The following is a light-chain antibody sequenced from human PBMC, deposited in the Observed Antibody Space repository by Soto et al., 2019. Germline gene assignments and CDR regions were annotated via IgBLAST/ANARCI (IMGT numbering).Light chain of an antibody. Sequence: QSALTQPASVSGSPGQSITISCTGTSSDLGDYNYVSWYQLHPGEAPKLMIYDVTNRPSGVSNRFSGSKSGNTASLTISGLQAEDETDYYCSSYTRTNTLVFGTGTKLTVL. CDR2: DVT. V-gene: IGLV2-14*01. CDR1: SSDLGDYNY. CDR3: SSYTRTNTLV. J-gene: IGLJ1*01.